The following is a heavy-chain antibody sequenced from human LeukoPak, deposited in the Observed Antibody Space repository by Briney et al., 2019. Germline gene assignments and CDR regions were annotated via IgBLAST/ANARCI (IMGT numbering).Heavy chain of an antibody. Sequence: PGGSLRLSGAASGFTFNNYGMFWVRQAPGKGLDWVSFIRFDGSHKYYADSVKGRFTISRDNSKNTLYLQMNSLRAEDTAVYYCAKDRLTTVVTLFDYWGQGTLVTVSS. J-gene: IGHJ4*02. CDR1: GFTFNNYG. CDR2: IRFDGSHK. D-gene: IGHD4-23*01. CDR3: AKDRLTTVVTLFDY. V-gene: IGHV3-30*02.